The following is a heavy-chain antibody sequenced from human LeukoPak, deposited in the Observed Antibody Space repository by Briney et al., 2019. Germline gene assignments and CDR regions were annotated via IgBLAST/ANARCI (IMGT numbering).Heavy chain of an antibody. D-gene: IGHD3-10*01. CDR3: ARGLRSGSYFTSGDYYYGMDV. Sequence: GGSLRLSCAASGFTFSSNDMHWVRQATGKGLEWVSTIGTAGDTYYPGSVKGRFTISRENAKNSLYLQMNSLRAGDTAVYYCARGLRSGSYFTSGDYYYGMDVWGQGTTVTVTS. CDR2: IGTAGDT. J-gene: IGHJ6*02. V-gene: IGHV3-13*01. CDR1: GFTFSSND.